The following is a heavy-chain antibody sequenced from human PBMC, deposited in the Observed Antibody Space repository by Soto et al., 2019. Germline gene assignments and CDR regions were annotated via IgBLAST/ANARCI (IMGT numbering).Heavy chain of an antibody. Sequence: PGGSLRLSCAASGFTFSSYAMHWVRQAPGKGLEWVAVISYDGSNKYYADSVKGRFTISRDNSKNTLYLQMNSLRAEDTAVYYCARETYNWNLANYYGMDVWGQGTTVTVSS. CDR1: GFTFSSYA. D-gene: IGHD1-20*01. CDR3: ARETYNWNLANYYGMDV. CDR2: ISYDGSNK. V-gene: IGHV3-30-3*01. J-gene: IGHJ6*02.